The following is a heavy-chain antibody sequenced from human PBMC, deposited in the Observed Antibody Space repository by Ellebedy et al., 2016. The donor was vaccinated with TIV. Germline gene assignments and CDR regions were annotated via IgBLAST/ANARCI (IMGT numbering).Heavy chain of an antibody. V-gene: IGHV3-30*03. D-gene: IGHD3-10*01. J-gene: IGHJ4*02. CDR3: ARDKLGRYYGSGSYTDH. Sequence: GESPKISCSASGFTYNQYCMHWVRQAPGKGLEWVAGISDDGRKDYYSESAKGRFTISRDNSKNTLLLLMNSLRSEDTAMYYCARDKLGRYYGSGSYTDHWGQGTLVVVSS. CDR1: GFTYNQYC. CDR2: ISDDGRKD.